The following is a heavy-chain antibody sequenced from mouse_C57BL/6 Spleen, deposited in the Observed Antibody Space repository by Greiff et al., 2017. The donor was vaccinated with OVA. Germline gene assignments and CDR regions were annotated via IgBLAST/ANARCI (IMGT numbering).Heavy chain of an antibody. CDR2: INYDGSSS. CDR1: GFTFSDYY. Sequence: EVMLVESEGGLVQPGSSMKLSCTASGFTFSDYYMAWVRQVPEKGLEWVANINYDGSSSYYLDSLTSRFIFSRANAENILYLHMRSLKTEDTATEYCARDCSYSYYYALDYWGQGTSVTVSS. V-gene: IGHV5-16*01. J-gene: IGHJ4*01. D-gene: IGHD1-1*01. CDR3: ARDCSYSYYYALDY.